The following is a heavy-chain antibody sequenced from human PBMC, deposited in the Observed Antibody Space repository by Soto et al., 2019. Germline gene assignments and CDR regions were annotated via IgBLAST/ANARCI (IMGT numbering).Heavy chain of an antibody. D-gene: IGHD1-26*01. CDR2: INSDGSST. CDR1: GFTFSSYW. Sequence: EVQLVESGGGLVQPGGSLRVSCAASGFTFSSYWMHWVRQAPGKGLVWVSRINSDGSSTNYADFVKGRFAMSRDNAKNTLYLQMNSLRVEGTAVYYCSRVGGSTWHWGQGTLVTVSS. CDR3: SRVGGSTWH. V-gene: IGHV3-74*01. J-gene: IGHJ4*02.